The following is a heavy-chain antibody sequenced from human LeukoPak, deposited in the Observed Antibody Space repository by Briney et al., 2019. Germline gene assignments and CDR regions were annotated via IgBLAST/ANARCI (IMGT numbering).Heavy chain of an antibody. V-gene: IGHV5-51*01. CDR2: IFPGDSDT. J-gene: IGHJ6*02. Sequence: GESLKISCKGSGYSFTNNWIAWVRQMPGKGLEWMGVIFPGDSDTRYSPSFQGQVTISADKSISTAYLQWGSLRSSDTAMYYCARSPQGTYGMDVWGQGTTVTVSS. CDR3: ARSPQGTYGMDV. CDR1: GYSFTNNW.